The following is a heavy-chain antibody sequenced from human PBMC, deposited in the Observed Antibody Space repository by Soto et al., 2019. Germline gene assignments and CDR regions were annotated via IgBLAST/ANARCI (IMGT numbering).Heavy chain of an antibody. CDR3: ARAFGGTYDY. CDR2: IYSSGPT. J-gene: IGHJ4*02. Sequence: RLSCAASGFTVSSYYMNWVRLVPEKGLEWVSVIYSSGPTFYADSVRGRFTISRDNSKNTLYLQMNSLRVEDTAVYYCARAFGGTYDYWGQGTLVTVSS. V-gene: IGHV3-53*01. CDR1: GFTVSSYY. D-gene: IGHD3-3*01.